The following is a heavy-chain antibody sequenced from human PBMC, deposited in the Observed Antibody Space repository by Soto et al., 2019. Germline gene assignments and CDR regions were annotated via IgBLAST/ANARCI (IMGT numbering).Heavy chain of an antibody. Sequence: SETLSLTCTVSGGSISSGDYYWSWIRQPPGKGLEWIGYIYYSGSTYYNPSLKSRVTISVDTSKNQFSLKLSSVTAADTAVYYCARYSAVSGGIAAPPVYFDYWGQGTLVTVSS. D-gene: IGHD6-13*01. J-gene: IGHJ4*02. CDR3: ARYSAVSGGIAAPPVYFDY. CDR2: IYYSGST. CDR1: GGSISSGDYY. V-gene: IGHV4-30-4*01.